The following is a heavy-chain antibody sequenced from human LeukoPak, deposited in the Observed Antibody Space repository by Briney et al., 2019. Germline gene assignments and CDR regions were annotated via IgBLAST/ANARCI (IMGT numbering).Heavy chain of an antibody. D-gene: IGHD6-13*01. CDR3: ATRHSSSWYRINYYGMDV. Sequence: ASVKVSCKVSGYTLTELSMHWVRQAPGKGLEWMGGFDPEDGETIYAQKFQGRVTMTEDTSTDTAYMELSSLRSEDTAVYYCATRHSSSWYRINYYGMDVWGQGTTVTVSS. J-gene: IGHJ6*02. CDR1: GYTLTELS. V-gene: IGHV1-24*01. CDR2: FDPEDGET.